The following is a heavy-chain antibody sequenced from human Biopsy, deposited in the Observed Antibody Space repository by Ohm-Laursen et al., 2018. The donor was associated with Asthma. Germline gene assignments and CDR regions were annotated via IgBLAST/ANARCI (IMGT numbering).Heavy chain of an antibody. CDR1: GYNFISFA. J-gene: IGHJ3*01. CDR3: ARTYYDFLTGQVKDVFGV. D-gene: IGHD3-9*01. CDR2: VNTGNGDT. V-gene: IGHV1-3*04. Sequence: SVKVSCKPSGYNFISFAIHWVRQAPGQRLEWMGWVNTGNGDTKYSQKFQGRVTITRDTSASTAYMELRRLRSEDTATYYCARTYYDFLTGQVKDVFGVWGQGTMVTVSS.